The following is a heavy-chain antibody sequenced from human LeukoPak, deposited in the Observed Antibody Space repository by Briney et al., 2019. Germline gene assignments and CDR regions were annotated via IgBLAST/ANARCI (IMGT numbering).Heavy chain of an antibody. D-gene: IGHD1-26*01. Sequence: PGGSLRLSCEASGFTFSSYAMSWVRQAPGKGLEWVSAISGSGGSTYYADSVKGRFTISRDNSKNTLYLQMNSLRAEDTAVYYCAKDLDATTGFDYWGQGTLVTVSS. J-gene: IGHJ4*02. CDR3: AKDLDATTGFDY. CDR2: ISGSGGST. CDR1: GFTFSSYA. V-gene: IGHV3-23*01.